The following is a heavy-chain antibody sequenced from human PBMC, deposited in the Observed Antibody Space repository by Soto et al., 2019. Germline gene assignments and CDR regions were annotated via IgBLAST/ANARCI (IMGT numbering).Heavy chain of an antibody. V-gene: IGHV3-23*01. Sequence: GGSLRLSCAASGFTFNTYAMSWVRQAPGEGLEWVSGIGGGTGATYNADSVKGRFINSRDNSKNTLYLQMNNLRVEDTAVYYCAKNAMSTVTRRGQYFDSWGQGTLVTVSS. J-gene: IGHJ4*02. D-gene: IGHD4-17*01. CDR1: GFTFNTYA. CDR3: AKNAMSTVTRRGQYFDS. CDR2: IGGGTGAT.